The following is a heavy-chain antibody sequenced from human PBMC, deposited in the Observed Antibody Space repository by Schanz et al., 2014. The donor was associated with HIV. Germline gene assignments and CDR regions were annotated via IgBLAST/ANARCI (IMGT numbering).Heavy chain of an antibody. D-gene: IGHD1-20*01. CDR2: ISPNNGNR. CDR3: AREGDGASITGTSDY. J-gene: IGHJ4*02. CDR1: GYTFTTYG. V-gene: IGHV1-18*01. Sequence: QVQLVQSGAEVKKPGASVKVSCKASGYTFTTYGITWVRQAPGQGLEWMGWISPNNGNRNYAQKLQARVTMTTDTSSSTAYMELRSLNSDDTAVYYCAREGDGASITGTSDYWGQGTLVTVSP.